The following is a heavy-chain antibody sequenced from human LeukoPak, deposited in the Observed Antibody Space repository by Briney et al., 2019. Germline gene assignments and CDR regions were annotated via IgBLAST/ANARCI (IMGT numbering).Heavy chain of an antibody. Sequence: SVKVSCKASGGTFSSYAISWVRQAPGQGLEWMGGIIPIFGTANYAQKFQGRVTITADESTSTAYMELSSLRSEDTAVYYCARDLATPYSYGLNYYYYGMDVWGQGTTVTVSS. J-gene: IGHJ6*02. CDR2: IIPIFGTA. CDR1: GGTFSSYA. CDR3: ARDLATPYSYGLNYYYYGMDV. V-gene: IGHV1-69*13. D-gene: IGHD5-18*01.